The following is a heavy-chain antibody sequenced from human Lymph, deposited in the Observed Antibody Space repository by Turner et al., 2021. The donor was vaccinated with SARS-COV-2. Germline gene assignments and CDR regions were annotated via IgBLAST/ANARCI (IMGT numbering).Heavy chain of an antibody. Sequence: EVQLLESGGGLVQPGGSLRLSCSASAFTFSSYAMSWVRQAPGKGLEWVSAISRSGGSTYYADSVKGRFTISRDNSKNTLYLQMNSLRAEDTAVYYCAKDPNWYVLSAVDYWGQGTLVTVSS. CDR1: AFTFSSYA. D-gene: IGHD1-1*01. V-gene: IGHV3-23*01. CDR2: ISRSGGST. CDR3: AKDPNWYVLSAVDY. J-gene: IGHJ4*02.